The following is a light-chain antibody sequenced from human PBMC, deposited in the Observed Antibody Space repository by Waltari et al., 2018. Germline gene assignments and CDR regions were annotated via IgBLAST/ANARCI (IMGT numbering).Light chain of an antibody. CDR2: WAS. Sequence: DIVMTQSPDSLAVSLGEKATINCKSSQSVLYSSNNKNYLAWYQQKPGQPPKLLIYWASTRESGVPDRFSGSGSGTDFTLTISSLLAEDVAGYYCQQYYSTPYTFGQGTKLEIK. J-gene: IGKJ2*01. V-gene: IGKV4-1*01. CDR3: QQYYSTPYT. CDR1: QSVLYSSNNKNY.